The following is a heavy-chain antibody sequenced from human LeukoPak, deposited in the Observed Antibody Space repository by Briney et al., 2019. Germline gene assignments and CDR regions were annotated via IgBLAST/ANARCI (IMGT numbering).Heavy chain of an antibody. D-gene: IGHD1-26*01. J-gene: IGHJ4*02. Sequence: GGSLRLSCAASEFTFSSYYMSWVRQAPGKGLEWVSGIYGGGNSYYADSVTGRFTISRDNSRNTLYLQMNSLRGEDTAVYYCARELTVGATIDYWGQGTLVTVSS. CDR3: ARELTVGATIDY. CDR2: IYGGGNS. V-gene: IGHV3-66*02. CDR1: EFTFSSYY.